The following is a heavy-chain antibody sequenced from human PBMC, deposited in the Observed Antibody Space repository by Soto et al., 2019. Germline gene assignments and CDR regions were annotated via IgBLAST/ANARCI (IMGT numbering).Heavy chain of an antibody. V-gene: IGHV3-33*01. CDR3: ARDFGSWNRPILVSY. D-gene: IGHD1-1*01. J-gene: IGHJ4*02. CDR1: GFTFSSYG. CDR2: IWYDGSNK. Sequence: PGGSLRLSCAASGFTFSSYGMHWVRQAPGKGLEWVAVIWYDGSNKYYADSVKGRFTISRDNSKNTLYLQMNSLRAEDTAVYYCARDFGSWNRPILVSYWGQGTLVTVSS.